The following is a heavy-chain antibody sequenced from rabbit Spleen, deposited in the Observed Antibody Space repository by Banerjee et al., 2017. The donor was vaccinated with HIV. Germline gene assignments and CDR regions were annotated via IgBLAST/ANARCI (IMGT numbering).Heavy chain of an antibody. D-gene: IGHD6-1*01. CDR2: IAAGSGGTT. CDR1: GFSFISGYY. CDR3: AREVLYAAYAGFGDATMYYFDL. J-gene: IGHJ4*01. Sequence: QSLEESGGDLVKPGTSLTLTCTASGFSFISGYYMCWVRQAPGKGLEWIACIAAGSGGTTYYANWAKGRFTISKTSSTTVTLQLNSLSAADTATYFCAREVLYAAYAGFGDATMYYFDLWGQGTLVTVS. V-gene: IGHV1S40*01.